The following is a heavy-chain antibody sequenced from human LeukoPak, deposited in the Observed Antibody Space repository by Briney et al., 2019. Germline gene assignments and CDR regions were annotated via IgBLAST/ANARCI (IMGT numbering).Heavy chain of an antibody. CDR3: ASSPTYYCSSTSCYQNAFDI. J-gene: IGHJ3*02. CDR1: GYSISSGYY. CDR2: IYHSGSA. D-gene: IGHD2-2*01. V-gene: IGHV4-38-2*01. Sequence: KPSETLSLTCAVSGYSISSGYYWGWIRQPPGKGLEWIGSIYHSGSAYYNSYLKSRVTISVDTTKNKFSLMLSSVTAADTAVYYCASSPTYYCSSTSCYQNAFDIWGQGTMVTVSS.